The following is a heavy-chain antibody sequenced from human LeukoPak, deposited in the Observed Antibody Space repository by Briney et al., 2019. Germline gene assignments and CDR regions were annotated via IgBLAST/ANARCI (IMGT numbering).Heavy chain of an antibody. D-gene: IGHD2-15*01. CDR2: IWYDGSNK. CDR1: GDSISSTSYY. J-gene: IGHJ4*02. V-gene: IGHV3-33*08. CDR3: GRGVVVVVAATTEYYFDY. Sequence: LSLTCTVSGDSISSTSYYWGWVRQAPGKGLEWVAVIWYDGSNKYYADSVKGRFTISRDNSKNTLYLQMNSLRAEDTAVYYCGRGVVVVVAATTEYYFDYWGQGTLVTVSS.